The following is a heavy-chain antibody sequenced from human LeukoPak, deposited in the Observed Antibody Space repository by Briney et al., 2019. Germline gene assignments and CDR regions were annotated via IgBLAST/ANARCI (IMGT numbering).Heavy chain of an antibody. CDR2: IKQDGSEK. D-gene: IGHD6-13*01. J-gene: IGHJ4*02. CDR1: GFTFSSYW. Sequence: GGSLRLSCAASGFTFSSYWMSWVRQAPGKGLEWVANIKQDGSEKYYVDSVKGRFTISRDNAKNSLYLQMNSLRAEDTAVYYCAIAAAGAPFDYWGQGTLVTVSS. CDR3: AIAAAGAPFDY. V-gene: IGHV3-7*01.